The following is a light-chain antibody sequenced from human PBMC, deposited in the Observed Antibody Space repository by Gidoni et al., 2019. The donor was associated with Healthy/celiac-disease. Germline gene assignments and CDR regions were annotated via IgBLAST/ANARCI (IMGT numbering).Light chain of an antibody. CDR2: GAS. V-gene: IGKV3-15*01. CDR1: QSVSNN. J-gene: IGKJ4*01. Sequence: IVMTQSPATLSVSPGKRATLSCMASQSVSNNLAWYQQKPGQAPRLLIYGASTRATGIPARFSGSGSGTEFTLTISSLQSEDFAVYYCQQFNNWLTFGGGTKVEIK. CDR3: QQFNNWLT.